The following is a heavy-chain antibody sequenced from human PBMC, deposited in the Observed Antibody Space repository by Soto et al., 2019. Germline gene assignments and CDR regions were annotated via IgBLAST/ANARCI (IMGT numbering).Heavy chain of an antibody. Sequence: ASVKVSCKASGYTFTSYGISWVRQAPGQGLEWMGWISAYNGNTNYAQKLQGRVTMTTDTSTSTAYMELRSLRSDDTAVYYCARIHMEVCSGGRCYSTDYWGQGTPVPVYS. D-gene: IGHD2-15*01. V-gene: IGHV1-18*04. J-gene: IGHJ4*02. CDR3: ARIHMEVCSGGRCYSTDY. CDR2: ISAYNGNT. CDR1: GYTFTSYG.